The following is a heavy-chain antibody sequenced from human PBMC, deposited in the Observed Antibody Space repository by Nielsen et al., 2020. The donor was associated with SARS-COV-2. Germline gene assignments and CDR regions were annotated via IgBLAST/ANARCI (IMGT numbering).Heavy chain of an antibody. Sequence: SLKISCAASGFAFDDYAMHWVRQAPGKGLQWVSGISWNGASIAYADSVKGRFSISRDNAKNSLYLQMNSLRDEDTAVYYCARDSPTVSTFDYYYYYGMDVWGQGTMVTVSS. J-gene: IGHJ6*02. D-gene: IGHD4-17*01. CDR3: ARDSPTVSTFDYYYYYGMDV. CDR1: GFAFDDYA. V-gene: IGHV3-9*01. CDR2: ISWNGASI.